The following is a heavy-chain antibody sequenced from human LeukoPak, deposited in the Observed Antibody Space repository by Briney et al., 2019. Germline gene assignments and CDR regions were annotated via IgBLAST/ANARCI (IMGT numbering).Heavy chain of an antibody. Sequence: SETLSLTCTVSGGSISSYYWSWIRQPPGKGLEWIGYIYYSGSTNYNPSLKSRVTISVDTSKNQFSLKLSSVTAADTAVYYCARGGSSDPNWFDPWGQGTLVTVSS. CDR2: IYYSGST. CDR1: GGSISSYY. D-gene: IGHD6-6*01. J-gene: IGHJ5*02. CDR3: ARGGSSDPNWFDP. V-gene: IGHV4-59*01.